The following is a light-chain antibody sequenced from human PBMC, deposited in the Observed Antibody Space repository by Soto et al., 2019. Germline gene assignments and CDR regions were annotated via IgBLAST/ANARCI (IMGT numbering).Light chain of an antibody. Sequence: EMAMTHPPATLSVSPVGGATLSCRASQSVSSNFACYQQKPGQAPRLLIYGESSRATGIPDRFSGSGSGTDFPLTISRLAPEDSEVYYCKQYGSYWKVGKGTTG. CDR1: QSVSSN. J-gene: IGKJ1*01. CDR2: GES. CDR3: KQYGSYWK. V-gene: IGKV3-20*01.